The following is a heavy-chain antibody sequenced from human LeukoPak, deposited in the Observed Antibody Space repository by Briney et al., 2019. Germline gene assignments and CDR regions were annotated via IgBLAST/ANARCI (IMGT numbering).Heavy chain of an antibody. Sequence: ASVKVSCKASGYTFTGYYMHWVRQAPGQGLEWMGLINPNSGGTNYAQKFQGRVTMTRDTSISTAYMELSRLRSDDTAVYYCARGYSGYEYYFGYWGQGTLVTVSS. J-gene: IGHJ4*02. CDR1: GYTFTGYY. CDR3: ARGYSGYEYYFGY. D-gene: IGHD5-12*01. V-gene: IGHV1-2*02. CDR2: INPNSGGT.